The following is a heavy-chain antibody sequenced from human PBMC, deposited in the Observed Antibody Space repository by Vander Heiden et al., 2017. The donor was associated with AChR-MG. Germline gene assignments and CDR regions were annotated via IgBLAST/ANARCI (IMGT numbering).Heavy chain of an antibody. CDR1: GFTFRTYG. CDR2: ISFDGTNQ. Sequence: QVQLVESGGGVVQPGRSLRLSCAASGFTFRTYGMHWVRQAPGKGLEWVAVISFDGTNQYYADSVKGRFTISRDNSKDTLYLQMSALRADDTAVYYCAKALATLDYFDSWGQGTLVTVSS. V-gene: IGHV3-30*18. CDR3: AKALATLDYFDS. J-gene: IGHJ4*02.